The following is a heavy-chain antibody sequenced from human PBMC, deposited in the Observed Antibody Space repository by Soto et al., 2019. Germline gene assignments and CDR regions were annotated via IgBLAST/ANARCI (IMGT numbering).Heavy chain of an antibody. CDR2: ISASARNT. D-gene: IGHD3-3*01. J-gene: IGHJ3*02. CDR3: AKDFSPEGRSPDGFDI. CDR1: GFTFSKYA. V-gene: IGHV3-23*01. Sequence: GGSLRLSCEASGFTFSKYAMNWVRQAPGKGLEWVSTISASARNTYYADSVKGRFTISRDNSKNMLYMQMNSLRAEDTAVYFCAKDFSPEGRSPDGFDIWGQGTMVTVPS.